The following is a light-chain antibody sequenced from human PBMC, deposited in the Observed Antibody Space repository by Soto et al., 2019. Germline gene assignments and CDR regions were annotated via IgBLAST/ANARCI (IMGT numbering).Light chain of an antibody. V-gene: IGLV2-14*01. CDR1: SSDVGGHDY. CDR2: EVS. J-gene: IGLJ1*01. Sequence: QSFLTQPASVSGSPGQSITISCNGTSSDVGGHDYVSWYQQHPGKAPKLTIFEVSNRPSGVSNRFSGSKSGNTASLTISGLQAEDEADYYCSSYTDSNSFYVFGSGTKVTVL. CDR3: SSYTDSNSFYV.